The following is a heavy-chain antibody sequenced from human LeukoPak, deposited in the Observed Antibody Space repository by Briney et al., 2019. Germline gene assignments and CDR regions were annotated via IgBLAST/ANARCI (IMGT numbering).Heavy chain of an antibody. CDR2: MNPNSGNT. V-gene: IGHV1-8*01. Sequence: VKVSCKASGYTFTSYDINWVRQATGQGLEWMGWMNPNSGNTGYAQKFQGRVTMTRNTSISTAYMELSSLRSEDTAVYYCARGGLQHYGMDVWGQGTTVTVSS. CDR3: ARGGLQHYGMDV. D-gene: IGHD5-24*01. CDR1: GYTFTSYD. J-gene: IGHJ6*02.